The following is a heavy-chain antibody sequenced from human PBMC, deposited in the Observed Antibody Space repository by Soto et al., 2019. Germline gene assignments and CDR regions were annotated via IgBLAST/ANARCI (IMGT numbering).Heavy chain of an antibody. D-gene: IGHD3-3*01. J-gene: IGHJ4*02. CDR1: GFTFSDYY. CDR3: ARDPSYHYDFKDLGIDY. Sequence: ESGGGLVKPGGSLRLSCAASGFTFSDYYMSWIRQAPGKGLEWVSYISSSGSTIYYADSVKGRFTISRDNAKNSLYLQMNSLRAEDTAVYYCARDPSYHYDFKDLGIDYWGQGTLVTVSS. V-gene: IGHV3-11*01. CDR2: ISSSGSTI.